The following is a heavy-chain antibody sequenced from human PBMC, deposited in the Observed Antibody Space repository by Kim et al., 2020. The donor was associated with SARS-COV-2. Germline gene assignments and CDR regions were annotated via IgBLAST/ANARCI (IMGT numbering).Heavy chain of an antibody. CDR1: GFTVSSSY. Sequence: GGSLRLSCAASGFTVSSSYMNWVRQAPGKGLEWVSLINSGDRTYYADSVKGRFTISRDNSKNTLYLQMNSLRAEDTAVYYCARDLRTGGHLGQGTLVTVSS. CDR3: ARDLRTGGH. D-gene: IGHD3-10*01. J-gene: IGHJ4*02. V-gene: IGHV3-53*01. CDR2: INSGDRT.